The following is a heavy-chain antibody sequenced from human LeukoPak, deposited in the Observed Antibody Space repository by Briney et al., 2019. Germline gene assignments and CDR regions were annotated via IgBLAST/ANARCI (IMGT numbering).Heavy chain of an antibody. CDR1: GGSFSGYY. J-gene: IGHJ4*02. D-gene: IGHD3-16*01. Sequence: SETLSLTCAVYGGSFSGYYWSWIRQPPGKGLEWIGEINHSGSTNYNPSLKSRVTISVDTSKNQFSLKLSPVTAADTAVYYCARRRRDDYVWGSYPPTTFDYWGQGTLVTVSS. V-gene: IGHV4-34*01. CDR3: ARRRRDDYVWGSYPPTTFDY. CDR2: INHSGST.